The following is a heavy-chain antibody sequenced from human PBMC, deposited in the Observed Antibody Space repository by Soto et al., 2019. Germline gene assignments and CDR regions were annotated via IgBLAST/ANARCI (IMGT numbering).Heavy chain of an antibody. J-gene: IGHJ4*02. CDR2: ISDDGSNK. V-gene: IGHV3-30*18. Sequence: QVQLVESGGGVVQPGRSLRLSCAASGFTFSSYGMNWVRQAPGKGLEWVAVISDDGSNKYYADSVKGRFTISRDNSKNTLYLQMNSLRAEETAVYYCAKPVNIVATIRGYFDYWGQGTLVTVSS. CDR3: AKPVNIVATIRGYFDY. D-gene: IGHD5-12*01. CDR1: GFTFSSYG.